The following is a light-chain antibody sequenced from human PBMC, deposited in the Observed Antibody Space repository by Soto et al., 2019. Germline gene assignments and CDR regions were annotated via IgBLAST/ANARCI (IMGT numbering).Light chain of an antibody. V-gene: IGKV3D-15*01. CDR1: ERLSSVY. Sequence: EIVLTQSPCTLSLSPGERATLSCRASERLSSVYLAWYQQRPGQPPRLLIYGASNRATGIPDRFSGSGSGTEFTLTINSLQSEDSAVYYCQQHNQWPITFGQGTRLEI. CDR3: QQHNQWPIT. CDR2: GAS. J-gene: IGKJ5*01.